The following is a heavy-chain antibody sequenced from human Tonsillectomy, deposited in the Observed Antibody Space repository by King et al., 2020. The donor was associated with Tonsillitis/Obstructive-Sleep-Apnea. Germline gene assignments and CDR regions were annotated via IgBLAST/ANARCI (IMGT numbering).Heavy chain of an antibody. CDR2: ISYDGSIK. CDR3: AREGGRSRDWYGDYFDY. J-gene: IGHJ4*02. Sequence: VQLVESGGGVVQPGRSLRLSCAASGFTFSSYAMHWVRQAPGKGLEWVVVISYDGSIKYYADSVKGRFTTSRDNSKNTLYLQMNSLRAEDTAVYYCAREGGRSRDWYGDYFDYWGQGTLVTVSS. D-gene: IGHD6-19*01. CDR1: GFTFSSYA. V-gene: IGHV3-30*04.